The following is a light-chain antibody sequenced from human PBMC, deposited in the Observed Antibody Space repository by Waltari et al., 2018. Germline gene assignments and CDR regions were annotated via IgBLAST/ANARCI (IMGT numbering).Light chain of an antibody. V-gene: IGKV2-28*01. CDR3: MQSLRALWT. CDR1: QSLLHSNGYNY. Sequence: DIVVTQSLLSLPVTPGEPASISCRSSQSLLHSNGYNYLDWYLQKPGQSPQLLIYLGSNRASGVPDRFSGSGSGTDFTLKISRVEAEDVGVYYCMQSLRALWTFGQGP. CDR2: LGS. J-gene: IGKJ1*01.